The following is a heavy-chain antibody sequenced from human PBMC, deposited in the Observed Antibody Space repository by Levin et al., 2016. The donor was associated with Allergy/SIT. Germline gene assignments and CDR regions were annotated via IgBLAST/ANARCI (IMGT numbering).Heavy chain of an antibody. J-gene: IGHJ4*02. D-gene: IGHD6-13*01. V-gene: IGHV3-23*01. CDR2: ITNSGGDT. Sequence: WIRQPPGKGLDWFSAITNSGGDTYYADSVKGRFTISRDNSRNTLNLQMDNLRAEDTAVYHCAKGSSSSRPYYFDYWGRGILVTVSS. CDR3: AKGSSSSRPYYFDY.